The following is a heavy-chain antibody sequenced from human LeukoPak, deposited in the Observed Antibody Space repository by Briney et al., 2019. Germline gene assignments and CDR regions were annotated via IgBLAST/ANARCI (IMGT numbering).Heavy chain of an antibody. CDR3: ARAEDCSSTSCYKYSFGAFDI. CDR2: IIPIFGTA. V-gene: IGHV1-69*01. J-gene: IGHJ3*02. Sequence: GASVKLSCKASGGTFRSYAISWVRQAPGQGLEWMGGIIPIFGTANYAQKFQGRVTITADESTSTAYMELSSLRSEDTAVYYCARAEDCSSTSCYKYSFGAFDIWGQGTMVTVSS. D-gene: IGHD2-2*02. CDR1: GGTFRSYA.